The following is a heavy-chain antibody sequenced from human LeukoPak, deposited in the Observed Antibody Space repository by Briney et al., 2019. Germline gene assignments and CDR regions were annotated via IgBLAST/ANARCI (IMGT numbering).Heavy chain of an antibody. CDR2: IDHRGDT. CDR3: ARGATISETGYFDF. Sequence: PSETLSLTCAVYGGSFSPYYWSWIRQSPGKGLEWIAEIDHRGDTNYNPSVKSRVTISIDASKNQFSLSMGSLSAADTAVYYCARGATISETGYFDFWGQGTLVTVSS. CDR1: GGSFSPYY. J-gene: IGHJ4*03. D-gene: IGHD5-24*01. V-gene: IGHV4-34*01.